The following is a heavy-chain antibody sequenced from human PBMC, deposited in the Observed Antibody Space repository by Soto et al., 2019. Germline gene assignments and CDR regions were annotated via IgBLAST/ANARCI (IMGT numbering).Heavy chain of an antibody. D-gene: IGHD6-13*01. CDR3: ARDLADVHLWDAFDV. V-gene: IGHV1-69*01. CDR2: IVPMFGTT. J-gene: IGHJ3*01. CDR1: GDTFISYG. Sequence: QVQLVQSGPELKKPGSSVKVSCKAPGDTFISYGISWVRQAPGQGLEWMGGIVPMFGTTNLALKFEDRVTITADELTTKVYMEIRGLTSEDTAVYYCARDLADVHLWDAFDVWGHGTRVTVSS.